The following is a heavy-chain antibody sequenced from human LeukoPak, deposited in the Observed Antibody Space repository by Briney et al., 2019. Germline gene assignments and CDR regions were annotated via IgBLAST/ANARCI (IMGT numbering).Heavy chain of an antibody. CDR1: GGSFSGYY. D-gene: IGHD1-26*01. V-gene: IGHV4-34*01. CDR2: INHSGST. CDR3: ARSPGRRGSYYRDY. J-gene: IGHJ4*02. Sequence: SETLSLTCAVYGGSFSGYYWSWIRQPPGKGLEWIGEINHSGSTNYNPSLKSRVTISVDTSKNQFSLKLSSVTAADTAVYYCARSPGRRGSYYRDYWGQGTLVTVSS.